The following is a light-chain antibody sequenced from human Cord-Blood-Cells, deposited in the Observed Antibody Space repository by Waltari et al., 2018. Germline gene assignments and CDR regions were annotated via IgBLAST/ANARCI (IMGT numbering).Light chain of an antibody. Sequence: QSALTQPASVSGSPGQSITSSCTGTSSDVGSYNLVSRYQQHPGKAPKLMIYEGSKRPSVVSKRFSGSKSGNTDSLTISGLQAEDEADYYCCSYAGSSWVFGGGTKLTVL. CDR2: EGS. CDR1: SSDVGSYNL. J-gene: IGLJ3*02. V-gene: IGLV2-23*01. CDR3: CSYAGSSWV.